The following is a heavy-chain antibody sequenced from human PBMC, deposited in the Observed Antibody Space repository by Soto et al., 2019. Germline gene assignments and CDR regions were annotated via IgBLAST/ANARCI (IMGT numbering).Heavy chain of an antibody. D-gene: IGHD2-2*03. CDR1: GFTFSNSA. CDR3: ARALFPDVDIYAMDV. V-gene: IGHV3-23*01. CDR2: ISASGRST. J-gene: IGHJ6*02. Sequence: EVQLLEAGGGLAQPGGSLRLSCTASGFTFSNSAMTWVRQAPGKGLEWVSIISASGRSTYHAASVKGRFTISRDNSKNTVYLQINTLSREDTAVYYCARALFPDVDIYAMDVWGQGTTVTVSS.